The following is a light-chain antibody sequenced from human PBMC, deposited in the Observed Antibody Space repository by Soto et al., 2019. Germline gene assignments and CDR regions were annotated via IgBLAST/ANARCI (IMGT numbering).Light chain of an antibody. J-gene: IGLJ3*02. CDR1: SSDVGGYNF. V-gene: IGLV2-8*01. Sequence: QSALTQPPSASGSPGQSVTISCTGTSSDVGGYNFVSWYQQHPGKVPRLIIYDVTKRPSGVPNRFSGSKSGNTASLIVSGLQAEDEADYYCRSSAGANIVMFGGGTKLTVL. CDR2: DVT. CDR3: RSSAGANIVM.